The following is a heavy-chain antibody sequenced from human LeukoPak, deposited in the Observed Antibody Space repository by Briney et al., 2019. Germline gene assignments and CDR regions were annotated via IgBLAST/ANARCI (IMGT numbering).Heavy chain of an antibody. CDR2: IIPIFGIA. J-gene: IGHJ4*02. V-gene: IGHV1-69*04. CDR3: ARAHYYDSSGYYSSPFDY. Sequence: ASVKVSCKASGGNFSSYAISWVRQAPGQGLEWLGRIIPIFGIANYAQKFQGRVTVTADKSTSTAYMELSSLRSEDTAVYYCARAHYYDSSGYYSSPFDYWGQGTLVTVSS. CDR1: GGNFSSYA. D-gene: IGHD3-22*01.